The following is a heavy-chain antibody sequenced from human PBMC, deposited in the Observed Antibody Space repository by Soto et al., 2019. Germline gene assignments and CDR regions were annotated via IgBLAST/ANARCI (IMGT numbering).Heavy chain of an antibody. CDR3: SRSVYLLRVDF. Sequence: GASVKVSCQASGYTFTSYGISWVRQAPGQGLEWMAWISAYNGNTTDSQKRQGRVTMTPDTSTRTAYMAMRSLRSDDTGVHYLSRSVYLLRVDFWGQGTQVTVSS. V-gene: IGHV1-18*04. CDR2: ISAYNGNT. D-gene: IGHD2-2*01. CDR1: GYTFTSYG. J-gene: IGHJ4*02.